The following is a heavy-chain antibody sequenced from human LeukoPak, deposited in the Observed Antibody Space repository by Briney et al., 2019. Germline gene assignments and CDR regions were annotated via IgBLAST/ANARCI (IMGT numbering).Heavy chain of an antibody. V-gene: IGHV4-39*01. CDR3: ARQVVVAATPRWFDP. CDR1: GGSISSYY. CDR2: IYYSGST. Sequence: PSETLSLTCTVSGGSISSYYWGWIRQPPGKGLEWIGSIYYSGSTYYNPSLKSRVTISVDTSKNQFSLKLSSVTAADTAVYYCARQVVVAATPRWFDPWGQGTLVTVSS. J-gene: IGHJ5*02. D-gene: IGHD2-15*01.